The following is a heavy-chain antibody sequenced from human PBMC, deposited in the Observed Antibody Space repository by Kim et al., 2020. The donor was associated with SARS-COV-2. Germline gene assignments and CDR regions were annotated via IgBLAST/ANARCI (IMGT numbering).Heavy chain of an antibody. V-gene: IGHV1-69*13. D-gene: IGHD6-13*01. Sequence: SVKVSCKASGGTFSSYAISWVRQAPGQGLEWMGGIIPIFGTANYAQKFQGRVTITADESTSTAYMELSSLRSEDTAVYYCASRHPGIAAAGLDYWGQGTLVTVSS. J-gene: IGHJ4*02. CDR3: ASRHPGIAAAGLDY. CDR1: GGTFSSYA. CDR2: IIPIFGTA.